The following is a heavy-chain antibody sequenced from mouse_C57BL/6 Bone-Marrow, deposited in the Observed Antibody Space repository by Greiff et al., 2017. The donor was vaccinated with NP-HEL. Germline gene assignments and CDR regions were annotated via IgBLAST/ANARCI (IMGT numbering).Heavy chain of an antibody. CDR2: ISDGGSYT. Sequence: EVQVVESGGGLVKPGGSLKLSCAASGFTFSSYAMSWVRQTPEKRLEWVATISDGGSYTYYPDNVKGRFTISRDNAKNHLYLQMSHLKSEDTAMYYCARAIYYYSMDYWGQGTSVTVSS. CDR1: GFTFSSYA. V-gene: IGHV5-4*01. CDR3: ARAIYYYSMDY. J-gene: IGHJ4*01.